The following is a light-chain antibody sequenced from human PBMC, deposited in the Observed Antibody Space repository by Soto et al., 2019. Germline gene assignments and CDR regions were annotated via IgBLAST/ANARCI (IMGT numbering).Light chain of an antibody. J-gene: IGKJ1*01. CDR3: QQYYRSRT. V-gene: IGKV4-1*01. CDR1: QSVLHRSKRKNY. Sequence: DKVVTQTPEALPVSLGGRTTINCRSSQSVLHRSKRKNYLAWYQQKAGQPPKLLISWASTRESGVPDRFSGSGSGTDFTLTICSLQAEDEPTYYSQQYYRSRTFAQGTKVDIK. CDR2: WAS.